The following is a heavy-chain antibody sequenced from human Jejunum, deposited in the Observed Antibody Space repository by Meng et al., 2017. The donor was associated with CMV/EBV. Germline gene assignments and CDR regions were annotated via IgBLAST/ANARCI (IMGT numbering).Heavy chain of an antibody. V-gene: IGHV4-39*07. D-gene: IGHD4-23*01. J-gene: IGHJ4*02. CDR1: GGSIRSSSYY. CDR3: ARVDMGGNRPAY. Sequence: QLQQQSAGLGLGTPSVTLPLTCTVAGGSIRSSSYYRGSIRQPPGKGLEWIGSIYYSGSTYYNPSLTSRVTISVDTSKNQFSLKLCTVTAADTAVYYCARVDMGGNRPAYWGQGTLVTVSS. CDR2: IYYSGST.